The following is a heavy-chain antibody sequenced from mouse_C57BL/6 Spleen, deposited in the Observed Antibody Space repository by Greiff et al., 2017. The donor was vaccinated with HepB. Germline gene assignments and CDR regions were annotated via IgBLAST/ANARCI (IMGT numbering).Heavy chain of an antibody. V-gene: IGHV7-1*01. J-gene: IGHJ4*01. D-gene: IGHD1-1*01. CDR1: GFTFSDFY. Sequence: EVQGVDSGGGLVQSGRSLRLSCATSGFTFSDFYMEWVRQAPGKGMEWIAASRNKANDYTTEYSASVKCRFIVSRDTSQSIRYLQMNALRTEDTTIYYCARDGGTTVVANAMNYRGQGTSVTVSS. CDR3: ARDGGTTVVANAMNY. CDR2: SRNKANDYTT.